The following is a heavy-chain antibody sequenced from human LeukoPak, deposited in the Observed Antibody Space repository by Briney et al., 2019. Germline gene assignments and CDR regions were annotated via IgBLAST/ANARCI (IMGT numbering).Heavy chain of an antibody. V-gene: IGHV3-23*01. CDR1: GFTFSSYA. CDR2: ISGSGGST. CDR3: ATLERNYYGSGKGVDY. Sequence: GGSLRLSCAASGFTFSSYAMSWVRQAPGKGLEWVSAISGSGGSTYYADSVKGRFTISRDNSKNTLYLQMNSLRAEDTAVYYCATLERNYYGSGKGVDYRGQGALVTVSS. D-gene: IGHD3-10*01. J-gene: IGHJ4*02.